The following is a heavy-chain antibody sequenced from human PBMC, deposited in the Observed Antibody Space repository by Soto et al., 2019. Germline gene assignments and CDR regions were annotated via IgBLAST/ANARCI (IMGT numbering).Heavy chain of an antibody. CDR1: GFTFSSYA. D-gene: IGHD5-12*01. CDR3: ARQKKRGVWLFAF. Sequence: QVQLVESGGGVVQPGRSLRLSCAASGFTFSSYALHWVRQAPGKGLDWVAVISSDVNYKYYADSVKVRFTISRDNSKNMLYLQMNRLRAEDPAGYSCARQKKRGVWLFAFWGQGPLVTVSS. J-gene: IGHJ4*02. V-gene: IGHV3-30-3*01. CDR2: ISSDVNYK.